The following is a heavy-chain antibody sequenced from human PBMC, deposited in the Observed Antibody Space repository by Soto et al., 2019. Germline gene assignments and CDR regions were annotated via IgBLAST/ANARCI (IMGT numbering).Heavy chain of an antibody. CDR3: ARVSSGGPTYYFDY. CDR1: GGTFSSYA. D-gene: IGHD1-1*01. CDR2: IIPIFGTA. V-gene: IGHV1-69*06. J-gene: IGHJ4*02. Sequence: SVKVSGKASGGTFSSYAISWVRQAPGQGLEWMGGIIPIFGTANYAQKFQGRVTITADKSTSTAYMELSSLRSEDTAVYYCARVSSGGPTYYFDYWGQGTLVTVSS.